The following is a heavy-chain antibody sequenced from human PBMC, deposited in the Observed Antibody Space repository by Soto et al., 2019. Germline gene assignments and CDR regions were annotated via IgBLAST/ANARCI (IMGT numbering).Heavy chain of an antibody. CDR3: ARHIAPFDFWSGYYAGYYYYGMDV. Sequence: QLQLQESGPGLVKPSETLSLTCTVSGGSISSSSYYWGWIRQPPGKGLEWIGSIYYSGSTYYNPSLKVRFTISVDTSKNPFSMKLSSVTAADTAVYYCARHIAPFDFWSGYYAGYYYYGMDVWGQGTTVTVSS. CDR2: IYYSGST. J-gene: IGHJ6*02. V-gene: IGHV4-39*01. CDR1: GGSISSSSYY. D-gene: IGHD3-3*01.